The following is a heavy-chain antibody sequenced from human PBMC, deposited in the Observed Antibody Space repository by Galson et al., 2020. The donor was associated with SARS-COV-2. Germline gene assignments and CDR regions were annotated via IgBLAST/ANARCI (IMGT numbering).Heavy chain of an antibody. V-gene: IGHV4-39*07. CDR3: VRDKYATGWYLGYFDY. Sequence: SETLSLTCTVSSGSNRTDSYYWGWIRQPPGQGLEWIGSLYYTGSTYYNPSLKSRVTISVDTSKNQFSLRLSSVTAAATAMYYCVRDKYATGWYLGYFDYWGQGTLITVSS. D-gene: IGHD6-19*01. CDR1: SGSNRTDSYY. CDR2: LYYTGST. J-gene: IGHJ4*02.